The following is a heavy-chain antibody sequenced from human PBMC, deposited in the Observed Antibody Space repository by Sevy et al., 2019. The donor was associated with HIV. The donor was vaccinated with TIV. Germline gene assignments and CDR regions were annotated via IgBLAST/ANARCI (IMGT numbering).Heavy chain of an antibody. CDR3: AIDGGYSIKWYPLY. J-gene: IGHJ4*01. D-gene: IGHD6-13*01. V-gene: IGHV3-30-3*01. CDR2: ISYEGTET. CDR1: GFAFSSHA. Sequence: GGSLRLSCAASGFAFSSHAMHWVRQAPGKGLEWVAVISYEGTETFYEASAEGRFTISRDNSKNMLSLQINSLRPEDTAVYFCAIDGGYSIKWYPLYWGHGTLVTVSS.